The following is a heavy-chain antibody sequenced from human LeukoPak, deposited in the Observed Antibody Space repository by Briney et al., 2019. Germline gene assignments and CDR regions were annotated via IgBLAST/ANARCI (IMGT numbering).Heavy chain of an antibody. CDR3: ARDLHYYVAMDV. CDR1: GFTFSTYW. V-gene: IGHV3-74*01. CDR2: TNEDGSIT. Sequence: GGSLRLSCAASGFTFSTYWMHWVRQVPGTGLVWVSRTNEDGSITDYADSVKGRFTISRDNSKDTLYLQLNSLRAEDTALYYCARDLHYYVAMDVWGQGTTVTVSS. D-gene: IGHD3-10*02. J-gene: IGHJ6*02.